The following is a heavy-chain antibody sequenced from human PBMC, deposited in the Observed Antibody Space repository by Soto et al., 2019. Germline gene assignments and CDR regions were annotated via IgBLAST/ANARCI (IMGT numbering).Heavy chain of an antibody. Sequence: PGGSLRLSCAASGFTFSSYWMSWVRQAPGKGLEWVANIKQDGSEKYYVDSVKGRFTISRDNAKNSLYLQMNSLRAEDTAVYYCARDSSMYVWGSYRAMAFDIWGQGPMVTV. J-gene: IGHJ3*02. D-gene: IGHD3-16*02. CDR1: GFTFSSYW. CDR3: ARDSSMYVWGSYRAMAFDI. CDR2: IKQDGSEK. V-gene: IGHV3-7*01.